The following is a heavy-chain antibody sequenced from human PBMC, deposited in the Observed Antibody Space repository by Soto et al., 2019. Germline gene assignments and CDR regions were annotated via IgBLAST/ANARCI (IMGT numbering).Heavy chain of an antibody. D-gene: IGHD4-17*01. V-gene: IGHV4-59*12. Sequence: SETLSLTCTVSCGSISSYYWSWIRQPPGEGLEWIGYIYYSGSTNCNPSLKSRVTISVDTSKNQFSLKLSSVTAADSAVYYCSRPTLTGGAFYIWGPGTVVTVSS. CDR1: CGSISSYY. CDR3: SRPTLTGGAFYI. CDR2: IYYSGST. J-gene: IGHJ3*02.